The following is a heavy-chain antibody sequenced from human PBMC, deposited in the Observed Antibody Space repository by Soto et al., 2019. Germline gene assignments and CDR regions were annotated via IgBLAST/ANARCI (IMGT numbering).Heavy chain of an antibody. CDR2: IYYGGTT. D-gene: IGHD1-26*01. V-gene: IGHV4-4*02. CDR3: AKNAVGGFDW. J-gene: IGHJ4*02. Sequence: QLQESGPGLVKPSGTLSLTCAVSRGSMTTGDWFSWVRQSPGKGLEWIGEIYYGGTTHYKPSLKSRVTIPLDKSKNQFVLELSSSTAADTAVYYCAKNAVGGFDWWGKGTLVTVSS. CDR1: RGSMTTGDW.